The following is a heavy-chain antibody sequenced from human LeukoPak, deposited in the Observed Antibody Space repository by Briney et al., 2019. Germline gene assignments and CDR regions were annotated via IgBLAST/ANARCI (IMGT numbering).Heavy chain of an antibody. CDR1: GGTFSSYA. CDR2: IIPIFGTA. V-gene: IGHV1-69*13. D-gene: IGHD7-27*01. CDR3: ARRRTGDRGEYYFDY. Sequence: SVKVSCKASGGTFSSYAISWVRQAPGQGLEWMGGIIPIFGTANYAQRFQGRVTITADESTSTAYMELSSLRSEDTGVYYCARRRTGDRGEYYFDYWGQGTLVTVSS. J-gene: IGHJ4*02.